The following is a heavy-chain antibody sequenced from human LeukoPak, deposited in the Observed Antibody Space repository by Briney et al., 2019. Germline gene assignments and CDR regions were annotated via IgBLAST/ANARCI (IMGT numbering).Heavy chain of an antibody. J-gene: IGHJ6*03. Sequence: ASVKVSCKASGYTFTSYDINWARQATGQGREWRGWMNPNSGNTGYAQKFQGRVTITRNTSISTAYMELSSLRSEDTAVYYCARGLMVRGVIITVDYYYYMDVWGKGTTVTVSS. CDR2: MNPNSGNT. D-gene: IGHD3-10*01. CDR3: ARGLMVRGVIITVDYYYYMDV. CDR1: GYTFTSYD. V-gene: IGHV1-8*03.